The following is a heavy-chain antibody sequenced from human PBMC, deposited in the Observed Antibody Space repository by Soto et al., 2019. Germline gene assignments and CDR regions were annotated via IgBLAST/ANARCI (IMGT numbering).Heavy chain of an antibody. CDR3: ARERFLAWFDY. CDR2: IWYDGSNK. CDR1: GFTFSSYG. J-gene: IGHJ4*02. Sequence: GGSLRLSCAASGFTFSSYGMHWVRQAPGKGLEWVAVIWYDGSNKYYADSVKGRFTISRDNSKNTLYLQMNSLRAEDTAVYYCARERFLAWFDYWGQGTLVTVSS. D-gene: IGHD3-3*01. V-gene: IGHV3-33*01.